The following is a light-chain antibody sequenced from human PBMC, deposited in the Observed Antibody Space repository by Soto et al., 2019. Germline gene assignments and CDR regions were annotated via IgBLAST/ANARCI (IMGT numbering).Light chain of an antibody. CDR2: AAS. Sequence: EIVLTQSPGTVSLSPMERATLSFMASQSVTSNYLAWYQQKPGQAPRILIFAASSRATGIPDKFSGSGSGTDFTLTISRLEPDDFAVYYCQLYGSPSWTFGQGTKVDI. CDR1: QSVTSNY. V-gene: IGKV3-20*01. J-gene: IGKJ1*01. CDR3: QLYGSPSWT.